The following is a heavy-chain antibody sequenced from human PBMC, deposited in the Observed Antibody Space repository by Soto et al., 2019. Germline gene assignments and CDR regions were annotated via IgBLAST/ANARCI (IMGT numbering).Heavy chain of an antibody. CDR3: ASSPVVILCDY. Sequence: QVQLVESGGGLVKPGGSLSLSCAASGFTFSDYYMSWIRQAPGKGQEWVSYISSSGSTIYYADSVKGRFTISRDNAKNSLYLHMTSLRAEDTAVYYCASSPVVILCDYWGEGTLFTVSS. CDR2: ISSSGSTI. D-gene: IGHD3-22*01. V-gene: IGHV3-11*01. J-gene: IGHJ4*02. CDR1: GFTFSDYY.